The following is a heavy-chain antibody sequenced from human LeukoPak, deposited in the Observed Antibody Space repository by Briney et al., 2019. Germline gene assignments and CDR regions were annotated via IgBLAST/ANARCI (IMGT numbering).Heavy chain of an antibody. CDR2: ISGSGGST. CDR3: AASMVRGVIEYYFDY. Sequence: PGGSLRLSCAASGFTFSSYAMNWVRQAPGKGLEWVSSISGSGGSTYYADSVKGRFTISRDNSKNTLYLQMNSLRAEDTAVYYCAASMVRGVIEYYFDYWGQGTLVTVSS. CDR1: GFTFSSYA. J-gene: IGHJ4*02. V-gene: IGHV3-23*01. D-gene: IGHD3-10*01.